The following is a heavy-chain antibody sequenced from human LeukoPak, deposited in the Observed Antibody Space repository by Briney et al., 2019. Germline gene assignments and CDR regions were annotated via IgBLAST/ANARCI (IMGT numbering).Heavy chain of an antibody. D-gene: IGHD6-13*01. J-gene: IGHJ6*03. CDR2: ISAYNGNT. V-gene: IGHV1-18*01. CDR1: GYTFTSYG. CDR3: AREGAATAAANYYYYYYYMDV. Sequence: GASVKVSCKASGYTFTSYGISWVRQAPGQGLEWMGWISAYNGNTNYAQKLQGRVTMTTDTSTSTAYMELRSLRSDDTAVYYCAREGAATAAANYYYYYYYMDVWGKGTTVTVSS.